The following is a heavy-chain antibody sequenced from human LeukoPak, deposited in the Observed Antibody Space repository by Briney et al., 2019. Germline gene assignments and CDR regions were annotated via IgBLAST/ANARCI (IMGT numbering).Heavy chain of an antibody. CDR2: IYYSGST. CDR1: GGSISSYY. D-gene: IGHD3-22*01. CDR3: ARYDSGGLLLVY. Sequence: SETLSLTCTVSGGSISSYYWSWIRQPPGKGLEWIGYIYYSGSTNYNPSLKSRVTISVGTSKNQFSLKLSSVTAADTAAYYCARYDSGGLLLVYWGQGTLVTVSS. V-gene: IGHV4-59*01. J-gene: IGHJ4*02.